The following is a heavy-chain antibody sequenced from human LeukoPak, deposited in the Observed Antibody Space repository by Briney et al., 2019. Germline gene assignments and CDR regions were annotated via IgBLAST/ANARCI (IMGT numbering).Heavy chain of an antibody. D-gene: IGHD4-11*01. CDR2: IYYSGST. V-gene: IGHV4-30-4*08. CDR3: ARVTWRLQYFDY. CDR1: GGSISSSDYY. J-gene: IGHJ4*02. Sequence: SQTLSLTCTVSGGSISSSDYYWSWIRQPPGKGLEWIGYIYYSGSTYYNPSLKSRVTISVDTSKNQFSLKLSSVTAADTAVYYCARVTWRLQYFDYWGQGTLVTVSS.